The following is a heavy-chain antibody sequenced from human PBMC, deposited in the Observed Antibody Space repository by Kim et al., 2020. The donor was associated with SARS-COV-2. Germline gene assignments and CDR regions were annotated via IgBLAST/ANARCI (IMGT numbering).Heavy chain of an antibody. D-gene: IGHD6-19*01. CDR2: INHSGST. V-gene: IGHV4-34*01. J-gene: IGHJ1*01. CDR3: ARTPASGWSKQRYFQH. Sequence: SETLSLTCAVYGGSFSGYYWSWIRQPPGKGLEWIGEINHSGSTNYNPSLKSRVTISVDTSKNQFSLKLSSVTAADTAVYYCARTPASGWSKQRYFQHWGQGTLVTVSS. CDR1: GGSFSGYY.